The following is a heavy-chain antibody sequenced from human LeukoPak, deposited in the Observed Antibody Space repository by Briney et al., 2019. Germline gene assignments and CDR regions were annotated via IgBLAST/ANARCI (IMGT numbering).Heavy chain of an antibody. CDR1: GGSISSYY. D-gene: IGHD3-3*01. Sequence: SETLSLTCTVSGGSISSYYWSWIRQPPGKGLEWIGYIYYSGSTNYNPSLKSRVTISVDTSKNQFSLKLSSVTAADTAVYYCARDFQYYDFWSGYYKEWYFGYWGQGTLVTVSS. CDR3: ARDFQYYDFWSGYYKEWYFGY. CDR2: IYYSGST. J-gene: IGHJ4*02. V-gene: IGHV4-59*01.